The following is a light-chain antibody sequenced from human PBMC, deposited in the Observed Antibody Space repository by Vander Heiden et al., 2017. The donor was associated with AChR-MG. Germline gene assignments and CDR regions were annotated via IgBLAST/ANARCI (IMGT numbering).Light chain of an antibody. V-gene: IGLV2-14*03. Sequence: QSALTQPASVSGSPGQSITISCTGTSSDVGGYNYVSWYQQHPGKAPKLMIYDVSNRPSGVSRRFSGSKSGNTASLIIAGLQAEDEADYYCSSYTSSSTYWLFGGGTKVTVL. CDR2: DVS. J-gene: IGLJ3*02. CDR1: SSDVGGYNY. CDR3: SSYTSSSTYWL.